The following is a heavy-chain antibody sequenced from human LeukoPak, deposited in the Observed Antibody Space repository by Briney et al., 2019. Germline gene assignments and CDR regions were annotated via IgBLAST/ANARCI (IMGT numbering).Heavy chain of an antibody. Sequence: ASVKVSCKASGYTFTGYYMHWARQAPGQGLEWMGWINPNSGGTNYAQKFQGRVTMTRDTSISTAYMELSRLRSDDTAVYYCAVIDGVLGELSNLDAFDIWGQGTMVTVSS. CDR1: GYTFTGYY. CDR2: INPNSGGT. J-gene: IGHJ3*02. V-gene: IGHV1-2*02. D-gene: IGHD3-10*01. CDR3: AVIDGVLGELSNLDAFDI.